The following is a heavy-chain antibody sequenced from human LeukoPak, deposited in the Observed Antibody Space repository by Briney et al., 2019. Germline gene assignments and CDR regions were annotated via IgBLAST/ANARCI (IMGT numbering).Heavy chain of an antibody. CDR2: ISYDGSNK. Sequence: GGSVRLSCAASGFTFSSYAMQCVRQAPGKGLEWVAVISYDGSNKYYADSVKGRFTISRDNSKNTLYLQMNSLRAEDTAVYYCARDGGLYSVVRGADYNCFDYWGQGTLVTVSS. CDR3: ARDGGLYSVVRGADYNCFDY. D-gene: IGHD3-10*01. CDR1: GFTFSSYA. V-gene: IGHV3-30-3*01. J-gene: IGHJ4*02.